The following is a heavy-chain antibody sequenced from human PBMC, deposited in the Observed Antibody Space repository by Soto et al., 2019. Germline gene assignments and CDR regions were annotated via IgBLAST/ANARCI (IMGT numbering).Heavy chain of an antibody. CDR3: AKSRGGIAARLLLPQS. D-gene: IGHD6-6*01. CDR2: ISYDGSNK. CDR1: GFTFSSYG. J-gene: IGHJ4*02. V-gene: IGHV3-30*18. Sequence: GGSLRLSCAASGFTFSSYGMHWVRQAPGKGLEWVAVISYDGSNKYYADSVKGRFTISRDNSKNTLYLQMNSLRAEDTAVYYCAKSRGGIAARLLLPQSWGQGTLVTVSS.